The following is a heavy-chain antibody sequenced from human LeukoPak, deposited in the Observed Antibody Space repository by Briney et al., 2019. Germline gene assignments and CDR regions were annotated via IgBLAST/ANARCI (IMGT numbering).Heavy chain of an antibody. J-gene: IGHJ4*02. CDR3: AKTGERYSSSWYPPYFDY. CDR2: ISGRGASK. CDR1: GLTFNNYA. Sequence: PGGSLRLSCAVSGLTFNNYAMSWVRQAPGKGLEWVSGISGRGASKYYADSVKGRFTISRDNSKNTLYLQMNSLRAEDTAVYYCAKTGERYSSSWYPPYFDYWGQGTLVTVSS. D-gene: IGHD6-13*01. V-gene: IGHV3-23*01.